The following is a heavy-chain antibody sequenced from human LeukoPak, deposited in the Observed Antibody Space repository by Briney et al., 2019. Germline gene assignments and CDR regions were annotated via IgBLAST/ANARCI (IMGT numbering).Heavy chain of an antibody. CDR2: MYYSGNS. V-gene: IGHV4-39*02. Sequence: SETLSLTCTVSGGSISSSGYYWGRLRHPPGKGLEWIGTMYYSGNSYYNPSLKSRVTISVDTSKNQFSLKLNSVTAADTAVYYCAREDYYGSGSFNFDYWGQGTLVTVSS. J-gene: IGHJ4*02. CDR3: AREDYYGSGSFNFDY. CDR1: GGSISSSGYY. D-gene: IGHD3-10*01.